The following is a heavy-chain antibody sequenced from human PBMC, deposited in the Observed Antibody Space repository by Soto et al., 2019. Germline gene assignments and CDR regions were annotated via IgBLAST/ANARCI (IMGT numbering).Heavy chain of an antibody. V-gene: IGHV4-4*02. D-gene: IGHD3-3*01. Sequence: PSETLSLTCAVSGGSISSSNWWSWVRQPPGKGLEWIGEIYHSGSTNYNPSLKSRVTISVDKSKNQFSLKLSSVTAADTAVYYCARDGSFYDSWSGYSGNWSDPWGQGTLVTVSS. CDR3: ARDGSFYDSWSGYSGNWSDP. J-gene: IGHJ5*02. CDR1: GGSISSSNW. CDR2: IYHSGST.